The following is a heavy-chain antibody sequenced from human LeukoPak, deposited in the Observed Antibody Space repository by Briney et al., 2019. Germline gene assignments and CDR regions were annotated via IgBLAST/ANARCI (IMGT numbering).Heavy chain of an antibody. CDR1: GGTFSSYA. J-gene: IGHJ6*03. CDR2: IIPIFGTA. Sequence: SVKVSCKASGGTFSSYAISWVRQAPGQGLEWMGGIIPIFGTANYAQKFQGRVTITTDESTSTAYMELGSLRSEDTAVYYCASHPGRDCSSTSCKRNYYYYYMDVWGKGTTVTVSS. D-gene: IGHD2-2*01. V-gene: IGHV1-69*05. CDR3: ASHPGRDCSSTSCKRNYYYYYMDV.